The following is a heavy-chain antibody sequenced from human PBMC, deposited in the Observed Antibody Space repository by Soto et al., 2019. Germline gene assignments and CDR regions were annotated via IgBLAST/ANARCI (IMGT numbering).Heavy chain of an antibody. CDR1: GYTFTGYY. J-gene: IGHJ5*02. CDR2: INPNSGGT. V-gene: IGHV1-2*04. CDR3: ARVGLDILTGYYKQGWFDP. D-gene: IGHD3-9*01. Sequence: ASVKVSCKASGYTFTGYYMHWVRQAPGQGLEWMGWINPNSGGTNYAQKFQGWVTMTRDTSISTAYMELSRLRSDDTAVYYCARVGLDILTGYYKQGWFDPWGQGTLVTVSS.